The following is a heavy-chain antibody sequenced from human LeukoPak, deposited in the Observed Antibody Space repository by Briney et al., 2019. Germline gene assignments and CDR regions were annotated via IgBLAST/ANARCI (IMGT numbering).Heavy chain of an antibody. V-gene: IGHV4-59*01. CDR1: GGSISPYY. D-gene: IGHD7-27*01. CDR3: ARGPWAWFDP. J-gene: IGHJ5*02. CDR2: LYYTGDT. Sequence: SETLSLTCIVSGGSISPYYWSWIRQVPGKGVEWIGYLYYTGDTKYNPSLKSRVPISVDTSKNQFSLKLRSVTAADTAVYYCARGPWAWFDPWGQGTLVTVSS.